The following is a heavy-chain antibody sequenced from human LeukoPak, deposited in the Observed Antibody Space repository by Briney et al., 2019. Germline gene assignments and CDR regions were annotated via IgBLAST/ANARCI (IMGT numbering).Heavy chain of an antibody. V-gene: IGHV3-74*01. D-gene: IGHD6-6*01. J-gene: IGHJ4*02. CDR1: GFFFSDSA. Sequence: GGSLRLSCAASGFFFSDSAMAWVRQAPGKGLEWVSRISPTGSTTSYADSAKGRFTVSRDNAKNTLYLQVNNLRAEDTAVYYCARGPNSNWSGLDFWGQGTLLTVSS. CDR2: ISPTGSTT. CDR3: ARGPNSNWSGLDF.